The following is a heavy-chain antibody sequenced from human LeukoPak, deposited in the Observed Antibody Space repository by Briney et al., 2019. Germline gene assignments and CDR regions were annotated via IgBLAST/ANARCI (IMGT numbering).Heavy chain of an antibody. D-gene: IGHD2-2*01. J-gene: IGHJ6*02. Sequence: GGSLRLSCAASGFTFSSYGMHWVRQAPGKGLEWVAVIWYDGSNKYYADSVKGRFTISRDNSKNTLHLQMNSLRAEDTAVYYCASMISSTSNYYGMDVWGQGTTVTVSS. CDR3: ASMISSTSNYYGMDV. CDR2: IWYDGSNK. CDR1: GFTFSSYG. V-gene: IGHV3-33*01.